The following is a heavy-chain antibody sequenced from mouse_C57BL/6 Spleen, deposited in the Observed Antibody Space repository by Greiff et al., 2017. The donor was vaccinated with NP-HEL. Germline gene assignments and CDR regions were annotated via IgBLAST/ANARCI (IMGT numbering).Heavy chain of an antibody. CDR1: GYTFTDYS. J-gene: IGHJ4*01. CDR2: INPNNGGT. D-gene: IGHD1-1*01. V-gene: IGHV1-22*01. CDR3: ARSPSYYYGSSSYYAMDY. Sequence: EVQLQQSGPELVKPGASVKMSCKASGYTFTDYSMHWVKQSHGKSLEWIGYINPNNGGTSYNQKFKGKATLTVNKSSSTAYMELRSLTSEDSAVYYCARSPSYYYGSSSYYAMDYWGQGTSVTVSS.